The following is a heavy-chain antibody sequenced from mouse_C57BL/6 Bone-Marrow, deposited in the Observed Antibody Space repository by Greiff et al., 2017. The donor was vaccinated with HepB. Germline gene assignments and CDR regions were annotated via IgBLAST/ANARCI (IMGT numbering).Heavy chain of an antibody. J-gene: IGHJ2*01. Sequence: EVKLQESGGGLVQPGGSMKLSCVASGFTFSNYWMNWVRQSPEKGLEWVAQIRLKSDNYATHYAESVKGRFTISRDDSKSSVYLQMNNLRAEDTGIYYRTIYYGYDGYFDYWGQGTTLTVSS. CDR3: TIYYGYDGYFDY. CDR2: IRLKSDNYAT. CDR1: GFTFSNYW. D-gene: IGHD2-2*01. V-gene: IGHV6-3*01.